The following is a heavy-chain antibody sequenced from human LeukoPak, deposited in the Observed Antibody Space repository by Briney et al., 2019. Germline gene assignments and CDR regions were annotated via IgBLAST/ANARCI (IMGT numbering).Heavy chain of an antibody. Sequence: PSQTLSLTCSVSGGSINSDDYYWNWIRQPPGKGLEWIGYIYYSGSTYYNPSLKSRVTISVDTSKNQFSLELSSVTAADTAVYYCASLYSSSWRFEYWGQGTLVTLSS. D-gene: IGHD6-13*01. J-gene: IGHJ4*02. CDR2: IYYSGST. CDR3: ASLYSSSWRFEY. CDR1: GGSINSDDYY. V-gene: IGHV4-30-4*01.